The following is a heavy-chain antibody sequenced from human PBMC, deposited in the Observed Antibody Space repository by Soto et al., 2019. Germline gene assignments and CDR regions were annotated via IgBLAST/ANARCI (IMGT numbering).Heavy chain of an antibody. V-gene: IGHV3-74*02. CDR2: IIGDGSGA. CDR3: ARVAAATRGIDS. J-gene: IGHJ4*02. CDR1: GFTFSDSW. D-gene: IGHD6-25*01. Sequence: EVQLVESGGGLVQPGGSLRLSCVASGFTFSDSWMHWVRQAPGKGLVWLSRIIGDGSGANYADSVRGRFTISRDNAKNTVCLHMNSLRAEDTAVYYCARVAAATRGIDSWGQGTLVTVSS.